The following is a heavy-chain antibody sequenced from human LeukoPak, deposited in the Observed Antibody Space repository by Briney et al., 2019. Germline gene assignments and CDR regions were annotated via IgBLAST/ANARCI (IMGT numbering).Heavy chain of an antibody. Sequence: PGGTLRLSCAASGFTFSGYGMHWVRQAPGKGLEWVAVISFDGNNKYYADSVKGRFTISRDNSKNTLYLQMNTLRVEDTAVYYCAKDPTYGYYGSGSYQGYFQYWGQGTLVTVSS. CDR3: AKDPTYGYYGSGSYQGYFQY. D-gene: IGHD3-10*01. J-gene: IGHJ4*02. V-gene: IGHV3-30*18. CDR1: GFTFSGYG. CDR2: ISFDGNNK.